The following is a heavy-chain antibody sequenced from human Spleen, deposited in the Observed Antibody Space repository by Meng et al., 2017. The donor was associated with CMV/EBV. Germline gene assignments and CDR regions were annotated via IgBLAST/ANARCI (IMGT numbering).Heavy chain of an antibody. Sequence: LSCPASGFTFSAYGMDWVRQAPGKGLEWVALIWYDGSKKYYADSVKGRFTISRDNSKNTLYLQMTSLRAEDTAVYYCAKDGGTWEFDYWGQGTLVTVSS. J-gene: IGHJ4*02. CDR3: AKDGGTWEFDY. D-gene: IGHD1-26*01. V-gene: IGHV3-33*06. CDR2: IWYDGSKK. CDR1: GFTFSAYG.